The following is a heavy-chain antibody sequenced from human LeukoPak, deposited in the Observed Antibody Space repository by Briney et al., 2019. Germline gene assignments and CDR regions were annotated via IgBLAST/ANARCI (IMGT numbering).Heavy chain of an antibody. V-gene: IGHV4-59*07. J-gene: IGHJ4*02. CDR2: IHNSGNT. Sequence: SDTLSLTCTVSGGSISSYYWSWIRQPPGKGLEWIGHIHNSGNTNYNPSLKSRVTIAVDTSKNQFALKLSSVTGADWDVYYCARGLQAPHYYDSSGSERGYFEYWGEGTLVTASP. D-gene: IGHD3-22*01. CDR1: GGSISSYY. CDR3: ARGLQAPHYYDSSGSERGYFEY.